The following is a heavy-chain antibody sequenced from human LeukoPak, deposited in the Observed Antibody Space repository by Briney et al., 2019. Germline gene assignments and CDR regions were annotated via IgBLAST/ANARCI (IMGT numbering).Heavy chain of an antibody. CDR1: GFTFSSYA. V-gene: IGHV3-30*04. CDR2: ISYDGSNK. CDR3: ARDYSGFD. D-gene: IGHD5-12*01. J-gene: IGHJ4*02. Sequence: PGGSLRLSCGASGFTFSSYAMHWVRQAPGKALEGVAVISYDGSNKYYADSVKGRFTISRDNSKNTLYLQMNSLRAEDTAVYYCARDYSGFDWGQGTLVTVSS.